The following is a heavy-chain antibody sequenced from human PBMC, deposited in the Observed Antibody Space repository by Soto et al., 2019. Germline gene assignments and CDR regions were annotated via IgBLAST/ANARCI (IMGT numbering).Heavy chain of an antibody. CDR1: GGSISSGGYY. CDR2: IYYSGST. V-gene: IGHV4-31*03. D-gene: IGHD6-13*01. Sequence: SETLSLTCTVPGGSISSGGYYWSWIRQHPGKGLEWIGYIYYSGSTYYNPSLKSRVTISVDTSKNQFSLKLSSVTAADTAVYYCARCLAAGPFDYWGQGTLVTVSS. J-gene: IGHJ4*02. CDR3: ARCLAAGPFDY.